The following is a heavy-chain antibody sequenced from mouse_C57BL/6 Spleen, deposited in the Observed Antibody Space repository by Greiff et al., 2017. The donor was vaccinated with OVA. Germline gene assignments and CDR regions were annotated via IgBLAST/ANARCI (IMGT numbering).Heavy chain of an antibody. D-gene: IGHD1-1*01. V-gene: IGHV5-4*01. CDR2: ISDGGSYT. Sequence: VQLKESGGGLVKPGGSLKLSCAASGFTFSSYAMSWVRQTPEKRLEWVATISDGGSYTYYPDNVKGRFTISRDNAKNNLYLQMSHLKSEDTAMYYCARSVYYGGYFDVWGTGTTVTVSS. CDR3: ARSVYYGGYFDV. CDR1: GFTFSSYA. J-gene: IGHJ1*03.